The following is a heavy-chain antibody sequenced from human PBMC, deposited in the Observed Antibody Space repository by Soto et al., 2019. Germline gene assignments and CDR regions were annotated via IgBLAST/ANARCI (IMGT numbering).Heavy chain of an antibody. CDR1: GGSISSSSYY. Sequence: QLQLQASGPGLVKPSETLSLTCTVSGGSISSSSYYWGWIRQPPGKGLEWIGRIYYSGSTYYNPSLKSRVTISVATSRSRCSLKLSSVTAADMAVYYCARGQWRMYYFDYWGQGTLVTVSS. D-gene: IGHD6-19*01. V-gene: IGHV4-39*01. CDR2: IYYSGST. J-gene: IGHJ4*02. CDR3: ARGQWRMYYFDY.